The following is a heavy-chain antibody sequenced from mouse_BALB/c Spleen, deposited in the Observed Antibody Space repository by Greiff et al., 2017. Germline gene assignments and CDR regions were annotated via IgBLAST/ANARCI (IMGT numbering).Heavy chain of an antibody. V-gene: IGHV1-4*01. CDR1: GYTFTSYT. CDR2: INPSSGYT. CDR3: AREVRRGYYFDY. J-gene: IGHJ2*01. D-gene: IGHD2-14*01. Sequence: QVQLKQSGAELARPGASVKMSCKASGYTFTSYTMHWVKQRPGQGLEWIGYINPSSGYTNYNQKFKDKATLTADKSSSTAYMQLSSLTSEDTAMYYCAREVRRGYYFDYWGQGTTLTVSS.